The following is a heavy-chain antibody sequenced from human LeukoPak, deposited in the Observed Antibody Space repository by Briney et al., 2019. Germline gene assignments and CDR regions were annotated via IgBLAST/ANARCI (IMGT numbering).Heavy chain of an antibody. CDR2: IYNSGST. CDR3: ARGRLFSGYRGNVGHEDFDY. V-gene: IGHV4-59*12. J-gene: IGHJ4*02. D-gene: IGHD5-12*01. Sequence: SETLSLTCTVSGDSISSYYWSWIRQPPGKGLEWIGYIYNSGSTKYNPSLKSRVTISIDTSKNQFSLKVNSVTAADTAVYYCARGRLFSGYRGNVGHEDFDYWGQGSLVTVSS. CDR1: GDSISSYY.